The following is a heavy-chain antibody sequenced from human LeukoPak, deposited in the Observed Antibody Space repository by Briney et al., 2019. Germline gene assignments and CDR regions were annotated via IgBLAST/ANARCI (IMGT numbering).Heavy chain of an antibody. CDR2: IYYSGST. V-gene: IGHV4-39*07. CDR1: GGSISSSSYY. J-gene: IGHJ3*02. CDR3: ARDVPVIVGAGAFDI. Sequence: PLETLSLTCTVSGGSISSSSYYWGWIRQPPGKGLEWIGSIYYSGSTYYNPSLKSRVTISVDTSKNQFSLKLSSVTAADTAVYYCARDVPVIVGAGAFDIWGQGTMVTVSS. D-gene: IGHD1-26*01.